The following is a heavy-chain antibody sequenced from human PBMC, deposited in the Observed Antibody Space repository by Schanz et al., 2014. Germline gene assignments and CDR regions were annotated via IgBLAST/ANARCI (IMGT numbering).Heavy chain of an antibody. CDR2: ISGSGGDT. D-gene: IGHD3-22*01. V-gene: IGHV3-23*04. CDR3: AKIRYDSSGYYLPYYGMDV. CDR1: GFTVSSNY. Sequence: EVQLVESGGGLVQPGGSLRLSCAASGFTVSSNYMSWVRQAPGKGLEWVSAISGSGGDTYYADSVKGRFTISRDNSKNTLYLQMNSLRAEDTAVYYCAKIRYDSSGYYLPYYGMDVWGQGTTVIVSS. J-gene: IGHJ6*02.